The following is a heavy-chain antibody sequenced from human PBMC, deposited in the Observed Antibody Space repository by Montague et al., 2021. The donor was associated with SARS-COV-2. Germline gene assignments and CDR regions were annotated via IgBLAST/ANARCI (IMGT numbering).Heavy chain of an antibody. CDR1: GGSVSSGGYY. J-gene: IGHJ4*02. V-gene: IGHV4-61*08. CDR3: ARVSLAAAATRSDY. D-gene: IGHD6-13*01. Sequence: SETLSLTCTVSGGSVSSGGYYWSWIRQLPGKGLEWIGYIYYSGSTNYNPSLKSRVTISLDTSKNQFSLKLTSVTAADTAVHYCARVSLAAAATRSDYWGQGTRVT. CDR2: IYYSGST.